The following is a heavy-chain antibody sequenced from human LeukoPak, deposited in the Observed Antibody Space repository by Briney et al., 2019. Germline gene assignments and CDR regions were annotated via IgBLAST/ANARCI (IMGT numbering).Heavy chain of an antibody. Sequence: WESLKISCKGSGYSFTSYWIGWVRQMPGKGLEWMGIIYPGDSDTTYSPSFQGQVTISADKSISTAYPQWSSLKASDTAMYYCASLTDDYFDYWGQGTLVTVSS. J-gene: IGHJ4*02. CDR3: ASLTDDYFDY. CDR1: GYSFTSYW. V-gene: IGHV5-51*01. CDR2: IYPGDSDT.